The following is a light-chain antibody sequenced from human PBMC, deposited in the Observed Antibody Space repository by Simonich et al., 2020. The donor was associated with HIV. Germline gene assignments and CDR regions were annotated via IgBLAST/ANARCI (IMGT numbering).Light chain of an antibody. CDR2: WAS. CDR1: QSVLSSSDNKNY. V-gene: IGKV4-1*01. Sequence: DIVMTQSPDSLTVSLGERATINCKSSQSVLSSSDNKNYLAWYQQKPRQPPKLLISWASTRQSGVPDRFSGSGSGTDFTLTISSLQAEDVAVYYCQHYYSTPLTFGPGTKVKI. J-gene: IGKJ3*01. CDR3: QHYYSTPLT.